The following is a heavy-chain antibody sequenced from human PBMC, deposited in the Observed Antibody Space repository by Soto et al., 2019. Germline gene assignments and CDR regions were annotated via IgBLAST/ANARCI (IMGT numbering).Heavy chain of an antibody. CDR3: ARDPPYYDPGLDY. CDR2: ISYDGSNK. D-gene: IGHD3-16*01. V-gene: IGHV3-30-3*01. Sequence: GESLKISCAASGFTFSSYAMHWVRQAPGKGLEWVAVISYDGSNKYYADSVKGRFTISRDNSKNTLYLQMNSLRAEDTAVYYCARDPPYYDPGLDYWGQGTLVTVSS. J-gene: IGHJ4*02. CDR1: GFTFSSYA.